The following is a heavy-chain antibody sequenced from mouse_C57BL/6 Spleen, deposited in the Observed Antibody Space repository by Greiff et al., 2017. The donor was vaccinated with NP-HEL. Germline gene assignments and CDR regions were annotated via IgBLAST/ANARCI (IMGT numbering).Heavy chain of an antibody. J-gene: IGHJ3*01. CDR3: ASHDGYYEVAY. V-gene: IGHV1-82*01. D-gene: IGHD2-3*01. CDR2: IYPGDGDT. CDR1: GYAFSSSW. Sequence: VQLQQSGPELVKPGASVKISCKASGYAFSSSWMNWVKQRPGKGLEWIGRIYPGDGDTNYNGKFKGKATLTADKSSSTAYMQLSSLTSEDSAVYFCASHDGYYEVAYWGQGTLVTVSA.